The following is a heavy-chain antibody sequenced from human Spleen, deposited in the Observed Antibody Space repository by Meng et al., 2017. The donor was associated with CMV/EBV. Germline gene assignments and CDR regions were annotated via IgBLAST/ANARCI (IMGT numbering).Heavy chain of an antibody. J-gene: IGHJ5*02. V-gene: IGHV4-39*07. CDR3: ARVTLIVVVPAAIGWLDP. Sequence: SSSSNYWGWIRQHPGKGLEWSGSIYYSGSTYYNQALKSRVTISVDTSKNQFSLKLSSVTAADTAVYYCARVTLIVVVPAAIGWLDPWGQGTLVTISS. CDR2: IYYSGST. CDR1: SSSSNY. D-gene: IGHD2-2*01.